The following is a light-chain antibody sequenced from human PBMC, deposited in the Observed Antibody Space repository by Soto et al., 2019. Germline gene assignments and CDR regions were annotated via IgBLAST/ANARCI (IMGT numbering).Light chain of an antibody. Sequence: IVMTQSPDSLAVSLSERATINCKSSQSVLYSSNNKNYLAWYRQKPGQPPKLLIYWASIRESGVPDRISGSRSGTDFTLTISSLQAEDVAIYYCQQYYSTPPYTFGQGTKLEIK. V-gene: IGKV4-1*01. J-gene: IGKJ2*01. CDR2: WAS. CDR3: QQYYSTPPYT. CDR1: QSVLYSSNNKNY.